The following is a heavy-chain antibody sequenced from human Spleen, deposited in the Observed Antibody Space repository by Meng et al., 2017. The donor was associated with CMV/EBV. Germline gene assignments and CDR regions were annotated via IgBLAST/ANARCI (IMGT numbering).Heavy chain of an antibody. Sequence: VSLQGSCPGTVKPSPPPPLTRTVSVGSISSCDYYWSWIRQPPGKCLEWIGYIYYSGSTYYNPSLKSRVTISVDTSKNQFSLNLNSVTAADTAVYYCARVNGDCFSTICYKGWFDPWGQGTLVTVSS. D-gene: IGHD2-2*02. V-gene: IGHV4-30-4*08. CDR2: IYYSGST. CDR1: VGSISSCDYY. CDR3: ARVNGDCFSTICYKGWFDP. J-gene: IGHJ5*02.